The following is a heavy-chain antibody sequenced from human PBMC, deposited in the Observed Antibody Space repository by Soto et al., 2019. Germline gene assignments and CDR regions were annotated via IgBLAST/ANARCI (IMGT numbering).Heavy chain of an antibody. V-gene: IGHV1-18*01. D-gene: IGHD3-3*01. Sequence: QVQLVQSGAEVKKPGASVKVSCKASGYTFTSYGISWVRQAPGQGLEWMGWISAYNGNTNYAQKLQGIVTMTTDTSTSTAYMELRSLRSDDTAVYYCARDWSVKYLRYYGMDVWGQGTTVTVSS. CDR3: ARDWSVKYLRYYGMDV. CDR2: ISAYNGNT. J-gene: IGHJ6*02. CDR1: GYTFTSYG.